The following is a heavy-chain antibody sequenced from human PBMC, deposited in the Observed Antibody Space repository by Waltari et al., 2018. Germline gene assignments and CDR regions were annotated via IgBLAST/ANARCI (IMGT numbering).Heavy chain of an antibody. CDR2: VHHSGST. D-gene: IGHD6-19*01. CDR1: GGSFSSNDW. V-gene: IGHV4-4*02. J-gene: IGHJ4*02. CDR3: ARGFAGWPFDY. Sequence: QVQLKESGPGLVKPSETLSLACDVSGGSFSSNDWWSWVRQPPGKGLEWIGEVHHSGSTKYKPSLNSRVVMSVDTSKNQISLTMKSVTAADTAVYYCARGFAGWPFDYWGPGTLVIVAS.